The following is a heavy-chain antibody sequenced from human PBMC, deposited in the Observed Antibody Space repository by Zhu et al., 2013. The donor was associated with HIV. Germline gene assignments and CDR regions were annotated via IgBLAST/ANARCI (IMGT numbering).Heavy chain of an antibody. V-gene: IGHV3-48*03. CDR2: ISNSGNTI. CDR1: GFTFSTFE. Sequence: EVQLVESGGGLEQPGGSLRLSCVASGFTFSTFEMNWVRQAPGKGLEWLSYISNSGNTIYYIDSVKGRFTISRDNAKNSLYLQLNSLRAEDTAVYYCATTRGSGSNPRMDNWGQGTLVTVSS. CDR3: ATTRGSGSNPRMDN. D-gene: IGHD1-26*01. J-gene: IGHJ4*02.